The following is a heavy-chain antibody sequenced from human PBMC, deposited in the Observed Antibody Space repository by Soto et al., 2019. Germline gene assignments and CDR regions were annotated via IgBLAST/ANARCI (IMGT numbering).Heavy chain of an antibody. CDR1: GGSISSSNW. CDR3: ASLRRGIVVVPT. CDR2: IYHSGST. V-gene: IGHV4-4*02. Sequence: QVQLQESGPGLVKPSGTLSLTCAVSGGSISSSNWWSWVRQPPGKGLEWIGEIYHSGSTNYNPSLKGRVTISVDKSKNQFSLKRGSVTAADTAVYYCASLRRGIVVVPTWGQGTLVTVSS. J-gene: IGHJ4*02. D-gene: IGHD3-22*01.